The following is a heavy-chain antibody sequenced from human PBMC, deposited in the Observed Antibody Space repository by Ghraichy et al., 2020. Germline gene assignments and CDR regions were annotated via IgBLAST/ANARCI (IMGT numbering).Heavy chain of an antibody. V-gene: IGHV4-39*01. Sequence: SETLSLTCTVSGGSISSSSYYWGWIRQPPGKGLVWIGSIYYSGSTYYNPSLKSRVTISVDTSKNQFSLKLSSVTAADTAVYYCASQISGSSFDYWGQGTLVTVSS. J-gene: IGHJ4*02. CDR1: GGSISSSSYY. CDR2: IYYSGST. D-gene: IGHD1-26*01. CDR3: ASQISGSSFDY.